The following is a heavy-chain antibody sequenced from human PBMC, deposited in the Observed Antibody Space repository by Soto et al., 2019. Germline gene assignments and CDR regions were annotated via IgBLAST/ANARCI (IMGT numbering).Heavy chain of an antibody. D-gene: IGHD4-17*01. J-gene: IGHJ3*01. CDR1: GFTFNIYA. CDR2: ISASGGRT. Sequence: EVQLLESGGGLVQPGGSLRLSCVGSGFTFNIYAMSWVRQAPGKGLEFVSGISASGGRTYYADSVRGRFTISRDNSKNTVFLQMSGLRADDTAEYFCAKDPNGDYVGGFDECGQGTLVTVSS. CDR3: AKDPNGDYVGGFDE. V-gene: IGHV3-23*01.